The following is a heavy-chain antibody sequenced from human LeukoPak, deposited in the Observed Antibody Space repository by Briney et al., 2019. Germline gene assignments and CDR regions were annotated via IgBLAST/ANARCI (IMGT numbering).Heavy chain of an antibody. V-gene: IGHV1-69*04. Sequence: SVKVSCKASGGTFSSYAISWMRQAPGQGTDRIRRIIPILGIAKYAQKFQGRVTITADKSTSTAYMELSSLRSEDTAVYYCARGPAARETGTFEYWGQGTLVTVSS. CDR1: GGTFSSYA. CDR2: IIPILGIA. J-gene: IGHJ4*02. CDR3: ARGPAARETGTFEY. D-gene: IGHD2-2*01.